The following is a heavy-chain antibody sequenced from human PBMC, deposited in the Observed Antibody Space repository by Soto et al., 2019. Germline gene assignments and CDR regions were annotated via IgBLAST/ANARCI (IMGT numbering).Heavy chain of an antibody. CDR1: GGSISSSNYY. D-gene: IGHD3-22*01. V-gene: IGHV4-39*01. CDR2: ISYSGTT. J-gene: IGHJ6*02. Sequence: SETLSLTCTVSGGSISSSNYYWGWIRQPPGKGLEWIGSISYSGTTYYNPSLRGRVTISVDTSKNQFSLKLSSLTAADTAVYYCARRSGYNFYYNYYGLDVWGQGTTVTVSS. CDR3: ARRSGYNFYYNYYGLDV.